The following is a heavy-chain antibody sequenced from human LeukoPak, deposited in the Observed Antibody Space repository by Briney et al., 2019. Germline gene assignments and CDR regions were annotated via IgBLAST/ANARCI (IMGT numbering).Heavy chain of an antibody. D-gene: IGHD3-22*01. CDR3: ATTLELYDSSGYYNY. CDR2: ISGSSSYI. J-gene: IGHJ4*02. CDR1: GFTFSSYS. V-gene: IGHV3-21*01. Sequence: GGSLRLSCAASGFTFSSYSMNWVRQAPGKGLEWVSSISGSSSYIYYADSVKGRFTISRDNAKNSLYLQMNSLRAEDTAVYYCATTLELYDSSGYYNYWGQGTLVTVSS.